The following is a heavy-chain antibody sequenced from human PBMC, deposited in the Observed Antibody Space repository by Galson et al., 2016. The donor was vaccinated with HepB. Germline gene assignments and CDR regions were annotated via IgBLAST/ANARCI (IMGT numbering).Heavy chain of an antibody. J-gene: IGHJ5*02. CDR2: IYDNRAYT. Sequence: SETLSLTCSVSGGSVSNNYWSWIRQPPGRGLKWIAYIYDNRAYTRYNPSLGSRITISVDKSKNQVSLKLTSVTAADTAVYFCARLGGNTRVDLWGQGTLVTVS. CDR3: ARLGGNTRVDL. CDR1: GGSVSNNY. D-gene: IGHD1-7*01. V-gene: IGHV4-59*02.